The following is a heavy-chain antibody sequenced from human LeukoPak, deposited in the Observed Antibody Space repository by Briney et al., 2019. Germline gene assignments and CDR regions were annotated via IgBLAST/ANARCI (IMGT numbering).Heavy chain of an antibody. D-gene: IGHD2-15*01. CDR1: GFXFRTYV. CDR2: IWYDGSNK. V-gene: IGHV3-33*08. J-gene: IGHJ4*02. CDR3: ARAENRYCSGGSCYGAFDY. Sequence: GGSLRLSCVASGFXFRTYVISWVRQAPGKGLEWVAVIWYDGSNKYYADSVKGRFTISRDNSKNTLYLQMNSLRAEDTAVYYCARAENRYCSGGSCYGAFDYWGQGTMVTVSS.